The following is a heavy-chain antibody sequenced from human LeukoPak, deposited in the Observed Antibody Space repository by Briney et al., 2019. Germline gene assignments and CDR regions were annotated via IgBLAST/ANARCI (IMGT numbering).Heavy chain of an antibody. CDR2: INPNSGGT. V-gene: IGHV1-2*02. Sequence: ASVKVSCKASGYTXTGYYMHWVRQAPGQGLEWMGWINPNSGGTNYAQKFQGRVTMTRDTSISTAYMELSRLRSDDTAVYYCARVSIEYGDYPFPPDYWGQGTLVTVSS. J-gene: IGHJ4*02. D-gene: IGHD4-17*01. CDR1: GYTXTGYY. CDR3: ARVSIEYGDYPFPPDY.